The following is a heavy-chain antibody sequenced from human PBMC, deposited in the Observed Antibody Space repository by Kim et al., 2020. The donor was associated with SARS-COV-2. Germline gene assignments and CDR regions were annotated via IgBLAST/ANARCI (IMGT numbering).Heavy chain of an antibody. CDR1: GGSISSSSYY. Sequence: SETLSLTCTVSGGSISSSSYYWGWIRQPPGKGLEWIGSIYYSGSTYYNPSLKSRVTISVDTSKNQFSLKLSSVTAADTAVYYCARHINYDFWSGYYLTGFDPWGQGTLVTVSS. J-gene: IGHJ5*02. CDR2: IYYSGST. V-gene: IGHV4-39*01. CDR3: ARHINYDFWSGYYLTGFDP. D-gene: IGHD3-3*01.